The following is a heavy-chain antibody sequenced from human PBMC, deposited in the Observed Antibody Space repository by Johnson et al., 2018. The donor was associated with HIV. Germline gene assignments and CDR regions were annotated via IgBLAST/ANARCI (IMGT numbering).Heavy chain of an antibody. V-gene: IGHV3-11*01. Sequence: VQLVESGGGLVKPGGSLRLSCAASGFTFSDYYMNWIRQAPGKGLEWVSYISSSGSSIYYADSVKGRFTISRDNSKNTLYLQMNSLRAEDTAVYYCAKDLLTLDAFDIWGQGTMVTVSS. CDR2: ISSSGSSI. CDR3: AKDLLTLDAFDI. CDR1: GFTFSDYY. J-gene: IGHJ3*02.